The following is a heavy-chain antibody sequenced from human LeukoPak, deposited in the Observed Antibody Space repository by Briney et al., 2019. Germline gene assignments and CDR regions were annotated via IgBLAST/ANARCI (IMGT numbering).Heavy chain of an antibody. CDR1: GFTFDDYV. J-gene: IGHJ4*02. V-gene: IGHV3-43*02. CDR3: ARGGSGGSCHY. D-gene: IGHD2-15*01. CDR2: ISGDGGST. Sequence: GGSLRLSCAASGFTFDDYVMHWVRQAPGKGLEWVSLISGDGGSTYYADSVKGRFTISRDNSKNSLYLQLNSLRTEDTAFYYCARGGSGGSCHYWGQGTLVTVSS.